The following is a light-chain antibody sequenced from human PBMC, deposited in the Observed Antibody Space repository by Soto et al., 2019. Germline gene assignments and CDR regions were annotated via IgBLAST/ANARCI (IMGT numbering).Light chain of an antibody. CDR2: DAS. V-gene: IGKV3-11*01. CDR1: QSVNTD. CDR3: QHRTSWPLT. Sequence: EIVLTQSPATLSLSPGERATLSCRASQSVNTDLAWYQDKPGQAPRLLIYDASNRATGIPARFSGSGSGTDFTLTISSLEPEDFAVYYCQHRTSWPLTFGGGTKVEIK. J-gene: IGKJ4*01.